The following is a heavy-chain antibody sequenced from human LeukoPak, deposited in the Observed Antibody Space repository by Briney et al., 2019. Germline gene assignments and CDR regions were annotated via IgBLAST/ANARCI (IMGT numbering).Heavy chain of an antibody. D-gene: IGHD2-21*02. CDR2: IYTSGST. CDR1: GGSISSYY. Sequence: SETLSLTCTVSGGSISSYYWSWIRQPAGKGLEWIGRIYTSGSTNYNPSLKSRVTMSVDTSKNQFSLKLSSVTAADTAVYYCARIYCGGDCRGYYYHYYMDVWGKGTTVTISS. J-gene: IGHJ6*03. V-gene: IGHV4-4*07. CDR3: ARIYCGGDCRGYYYHYYMDV.